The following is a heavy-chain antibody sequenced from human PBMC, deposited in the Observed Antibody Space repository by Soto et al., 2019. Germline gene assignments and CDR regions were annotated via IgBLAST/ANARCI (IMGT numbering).Heavy chain of an antibody. V-gene: IGHV1-18*01. Sequence: ASVKVSCKASGYTFTSYGISWVRQAPGQGLEWMGWIGAYNGNTNYAQKLQGRVTMTTDTSTSTAYMELRSLRSDDTAVYYRARGRPYYDFWSGYDYFDYWGQGTLVTVSS. D-gene: IGHD3-3*01. CDR2: IGAYNGNT. CDR1: GYTFTSYG. J-gene: IGHJ4*02. CDR3: ARGRPYYDFWSGYDYFDY.